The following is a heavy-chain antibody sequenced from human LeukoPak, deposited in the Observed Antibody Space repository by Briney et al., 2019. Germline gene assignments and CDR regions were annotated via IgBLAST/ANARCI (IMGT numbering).Heavy chain of an antibody. CDR3: ARLVFQLVWGSYRLEKIDY. CDR1: GYSFTSYW. J-gene: IGHJ4*02. CDR2: IYRGDSDT. Sequence: GESLKISCKGSGYSFTSYWIGWVRQMPGKGLEWMGIIYRGDSDTRYSPSFQGQVTISADKSISTAYLQWSSLKASDTAMYYCARLVFQLVWGSYRLEKIDYWGQGTLVTVSS. V-gene: IGHV5-51*01. D-gene: IGHD3-16*02.